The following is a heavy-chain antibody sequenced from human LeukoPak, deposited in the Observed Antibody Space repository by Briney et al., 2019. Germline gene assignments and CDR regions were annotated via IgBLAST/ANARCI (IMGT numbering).Heavy chain of an antibody. Sequence: SETLSLTCTVSGGSISSYYWSWIRQPPGKGLEWIGYIYYSGSTNYNPSLKSRVTISVDTSENQFSLKLSSVTAADTAVYYCARHSSPDYGDYRGFDYWGQGTLVTVSS. D-gene: IGHD4-17*01. CDR2: IYYSGST. J-gene: IGHJ4*02. V-gene: IGHV4-59*08. CDR3: ARHSSPDYGDYRGFDY. CDR1: GGSISSYY.